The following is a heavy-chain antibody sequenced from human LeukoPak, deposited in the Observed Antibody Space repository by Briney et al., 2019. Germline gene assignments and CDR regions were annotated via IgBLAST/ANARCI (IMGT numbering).Heavy chain of an antibody. D-gene: IGHD3-10*01. V-gene: IGHV4-61*01. CDR3: ARGYYGSGSFFDY. Sequence: PSETLSLTCTVSGGSVRSGSYYWSWIRQPPWKGLEGIGYIYYSGSTNYNPSLRSRVTISVDTSKNQFSLKLSSVTAADTAVYYCARGYYGSGSFFDYWGQGTLVTVSS. J-gene: IGHJ4*02. CDR2: IYYSGST. CDR1: GGSVRSGSYY.